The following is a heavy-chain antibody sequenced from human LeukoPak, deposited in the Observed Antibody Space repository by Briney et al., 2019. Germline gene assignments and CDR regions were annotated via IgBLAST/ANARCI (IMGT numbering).Heavy chain of an antibody. CDR2: INHSGST. CDR1: GGSFSGYY. Sequence: SETLSLTCAVYGGSFSGYYWSWIRQPPGKGLECIGEINHSGSTNYNPSLKSRVTISVDKSKNQFSLKLSPVTAADTAVYYCARVSYYDSSGNRGAFDYWGQGTLVTVSS. D-gene: IGHD3-22*01. CDR3: ARVSYYDSSGNRGAFDY. V-gene: IGHV4-34*01. J-gene: IGHJ4*02.